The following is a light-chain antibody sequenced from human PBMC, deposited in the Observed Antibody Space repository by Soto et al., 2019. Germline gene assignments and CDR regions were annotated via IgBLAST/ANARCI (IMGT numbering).Light chain of an antibody. Sequence: IVVTPSPDSLAVSLGEKATINCKSSQNILYSSNNKHFLSWYQQKPRQPPKLLIYWASTRESGVPDRFSGSGSGTDFTLTISSLQAEDVAVYYCQQYFANPPTFGQGTKVDIK. CDR1: QNILYSSNNKHF. CDR2: WAS. CDR3: QQYFANPPT. J-gene: IGKJ1*01. V-gene: IGKV4-1*01.